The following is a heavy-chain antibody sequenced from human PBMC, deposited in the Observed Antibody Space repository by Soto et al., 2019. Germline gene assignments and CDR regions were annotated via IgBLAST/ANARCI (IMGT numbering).Heavy chain of an antibody. CDR3: ARGRPFVDTSKVKAPYYYGMDV. J-gene: IGHJ6*02. V-gene: IGHV1-69*13. Sequence: GASVKVSCKASGGTFSSYAISWVRQAPGQGLEWMGGIIPIFGTANYAQKFQGRVTITADESTSTAYMELSSLRSEDTAVYYCARGRPFVDTSKVKAPYYYGMDVWGQGTTVTVSS. D-gene: IGHD5-18*01. CDR1: GGTFSSYA. CDR2: IIPIFGTA.